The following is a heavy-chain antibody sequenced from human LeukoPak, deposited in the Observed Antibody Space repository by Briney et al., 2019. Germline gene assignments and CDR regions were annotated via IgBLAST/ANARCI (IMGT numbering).Heavy chain of an antibody. J-gene: IGHJ4*02. V-gene: IGHV3-23*01. CDR2: ITGRGGST. Sequence: GGSLRLSCAASGFTFSTYWMQWIRQAPGKGVEWVSTITGRGGSTYYTDSVKGRFTISRDNSKTTLYLQLHSLSPEDTAVYYCTKGGLGESSLNNFDYWGQGTLVTVSS. D-gene: IGHD3-16*02. CDR3: TKGGLGESSLNNFDY. CDR1: GFTFSTYW.